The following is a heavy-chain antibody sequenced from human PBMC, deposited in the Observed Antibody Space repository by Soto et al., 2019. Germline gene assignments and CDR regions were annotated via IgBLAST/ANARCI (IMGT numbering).Heavy chain of an antibody. V-gene: IGHV4-59*01. CDR2: IYYTENA. Sequence: GPGPRGASETLSLTCTVSGGSISSYYWNWIRQPPGKGLEWIAYIYYTENANYTPSLKSHXTIXVDTYKNELSLKLSSVTAADTAVYYCARAPPGHYFAYRGQGTLVIVSS. CDR1: GGSISSYY. CDR3: ARAPPGHYFAY. J-gene: IGHJ4*02.